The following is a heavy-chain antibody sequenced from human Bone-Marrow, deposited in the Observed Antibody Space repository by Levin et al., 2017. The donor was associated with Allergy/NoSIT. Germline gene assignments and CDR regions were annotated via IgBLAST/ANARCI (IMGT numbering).Heavy chain of an antibody. Sequence: VASVKVSCKASTYTFNTYDFSWVRQAPGQGLEWMGWISAYSGYTNYAQRLQGRVTMTTDTSTSTVYMELRSLRSDDTAFYYCVLHFHPGNYYYGMDVWGQGTTVTVSS. D-gene: IGHD2/OR15-2a*01. CDR1: TYTFNTYD. J-gene: IGHJ6*02. CDR2: ISAYSGYT. CDR3: VLHFHPGNYYYGMDV. V-gene: IGHV1-18*01.